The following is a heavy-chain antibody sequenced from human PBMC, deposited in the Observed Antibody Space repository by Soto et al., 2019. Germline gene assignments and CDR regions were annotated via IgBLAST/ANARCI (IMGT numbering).Heavy chain of an antibody. CDR2: INAGNGNT. Sequence: GASVKVSCKASGYTFSSYAMHWVRQAPGQRLEWMGWINAGNGNTKYSQQFQGRVTITRDTSASTAYMELSSLRSEDTAVYFCARGIDYYCWSGYYNDFDYWGQGTLVTVSS. D-gene: IGHD3-3*01. CDR1: GYTFSSYA. V-gene: IGHV1-3*01. J-gene: IGHJ4*02. CDR3: ARGIDYYCWSGYYNDFDY.